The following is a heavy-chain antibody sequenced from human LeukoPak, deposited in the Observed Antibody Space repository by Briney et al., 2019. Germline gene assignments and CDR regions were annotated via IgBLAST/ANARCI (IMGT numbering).Heavy chain of an antibody. J-gene: IGHJ4*02. CDR3: AKDIVVVPAADGYFDY. CDR2: ISGSGGST. D-gene: IGHD2-2*01. Sequence: PGGSLRLSCAASGFIFSNYAMHWVRQAAGKGLEWVSAISGSGGSTYYADSVKGRFTISRDNSKNTPYLQMNSLRAEDTAAYYCAKDIVVVPAADGYFDYWGQGTLVTVSS. CDR1: GFIFSNYA. V-gene: IGHV3-23*01.